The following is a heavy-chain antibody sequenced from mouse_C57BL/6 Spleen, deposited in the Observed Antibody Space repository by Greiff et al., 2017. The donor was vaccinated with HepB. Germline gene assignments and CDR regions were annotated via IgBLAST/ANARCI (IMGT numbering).Heavy chain of an antibody. V-gene: IGHV1-18*01. J-gene: IGHJ1*03. Sequence: EVQLQQSGPELVKPGASVKIPCKASGYTFTDYNMDWVKQSHGKSLEWIGDINPNNGGTIYNQKFKGKATLTVDKSSSTAYMELRSLTAEDTAVYYCARSLYGYFRSFEGWGTGTTVTVAS. CDR3: ARSLYGYFRSFEG. CDR2: INPNNGGT. D-gene: IGHD2-2*01. CDR1: GYTFTDYN.